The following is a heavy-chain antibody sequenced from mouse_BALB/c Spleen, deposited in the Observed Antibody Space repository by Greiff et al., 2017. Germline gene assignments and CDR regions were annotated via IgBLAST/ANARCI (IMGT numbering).Heavy chain of an antibody. D-gene: IGHD1-1*01. V-gene: IGHV5-6-3*01. Sequence: KLVESGGGLVQPGGSLKLSCAASGFTFSSYGMSWVRQTPDKRLELVATINSNGGSTYYPDSVKGRFTISRDNAKNTLYLQMSSLKSEDTAMYYCAREGFPYYYGSSYPFAYWGQGTLVTVSA. CDR3: AREGFPYYYGSSYPFAY. CDR2: INSNGGST. J-gene: IGHJ3*01. CDR1: GFTFSSYG.